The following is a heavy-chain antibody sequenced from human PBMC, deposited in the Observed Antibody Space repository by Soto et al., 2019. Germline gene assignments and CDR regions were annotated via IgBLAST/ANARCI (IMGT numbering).Heavy chain of an antibody. Sequence: ASVKVSCKSSGYTFTSYGISWVRQAPGQGLEWMGWINAGNGNTKYSQKFQGRVTITRDTSASTAYMELSSLRSEDTAVYYCARGFSLLVDPWGQGNLVTVPS. CDR1: GYTFTSYG. CDR3: ARGFSLLVDP. J-gene: IGHJ5*02. CDR2: INAGNGNT. V-gene: IGHV1-18*01. D-gene: IGHD3-16*02.